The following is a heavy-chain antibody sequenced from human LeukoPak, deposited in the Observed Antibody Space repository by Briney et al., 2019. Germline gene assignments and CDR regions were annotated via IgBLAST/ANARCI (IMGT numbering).Heavy chain of an antibody. CDR3: AFYVSSGQSDY. Sequence: SGPTLVNPTQTLTLTCTFSGFSLSTSGVGVGWIRQPPGKALEWLTLIYWNDNKRYSPSLKSRLTITKDTSKNQVVLTMTNMDPVDTATYFCAFYVSSGQSDYWGQGTLVTVSS. CDR2: IYWNDNK. D-gene: IGHD3-22*01. CDR1: GFSLSTSGVG. V-gene: IGHV2-5*01. J-gene: IGHJ4*02.